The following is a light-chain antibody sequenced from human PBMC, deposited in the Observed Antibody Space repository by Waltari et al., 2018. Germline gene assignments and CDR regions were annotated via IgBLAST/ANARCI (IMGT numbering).Light chain of an antibody. J-gene: IGKJ1*01. CDR2: LGS. CDR3: MQGLQPPWT. V-gene: IGKV2-28*01. Sequence: DIMVTQSPLYLPVTPGEPASISCTSTQSLLQSNGYDYLDRYLQKPGQAPQLLMYLGSNRASGVPDRLSGSGSGTNFTLKISRVEAEDVGVYYCMQGLQPPWTFGQGTKVEI. CDR1: QSLLQSNGYDY.